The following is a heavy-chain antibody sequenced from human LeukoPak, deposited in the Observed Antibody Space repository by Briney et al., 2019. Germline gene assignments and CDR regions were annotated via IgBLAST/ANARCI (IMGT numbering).Heavy chain of an antibody. Sequence: SETLSLTCTVSGDSISNYYWSWIRQPGGKGLEWIGRIYTSGSTNYNPSLKSRVTISVDTSKNQFSLKLSSVTAADTAVYYCARDVPVGADQWTVMDVRGKGTTVTVSS. J-gene: IGHJ6*03. CDR1: GDSISNYY. CDR3: ARDVPVGADQWTVMDV. D-gene: IGHD1-26*01. V-gene: IGHV4-4*07. CDR2: IYTSGST.